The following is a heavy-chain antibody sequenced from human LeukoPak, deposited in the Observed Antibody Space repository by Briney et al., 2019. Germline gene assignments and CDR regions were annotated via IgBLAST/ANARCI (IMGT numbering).Heavy chain of an antibody. J-gene: IGHJ4*02. CDR1: GFTFSSYW. CDR3: ARLLGYYSGSSWYWDY. CDR2: IKQDGSEK. V-gene: IGHV3-7*01. Sequence: QPGGSLRLSCAASGFTFSSYWMSWVRQAPGKGLEWVANIKQDGSEKYYVDSVKGRFTISRDNAKNSLYLQMNSLRAEDTAVYYCARLLGYYSGSSWYWDYWGQGTLVTVSS. D-gene: IGHD6-13*01.